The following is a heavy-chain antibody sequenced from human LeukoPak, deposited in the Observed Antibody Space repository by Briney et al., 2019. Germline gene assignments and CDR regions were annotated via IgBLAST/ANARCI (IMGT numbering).Heavy chain of an antibody. Sequence: PSETLSLTCTVSDYSVSSDYYWGWIRQPPGKGLEWIGSIYHSGSTYYNPSLKSRVTISIDTSKNQSSLRLSSVTAADTAVYFCARGIETWLLFPFDHWGQGTLVTVSS. CDR3: ARGIETWLLFPFDH. CDR2: IYHSGST. J-gene: IGHJ4*02. D-gene: IGHD3-9*01. V-gene: IGHV4-38-2*02. CDR1: DYSVSSDYY.